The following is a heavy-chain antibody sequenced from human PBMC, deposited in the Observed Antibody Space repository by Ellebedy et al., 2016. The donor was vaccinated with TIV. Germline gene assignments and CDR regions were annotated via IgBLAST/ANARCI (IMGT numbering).Heavy chain of an antibody. V-gene: IGHV3-11*01. CDR2: ISSSGSTI. J-gene: IGHJ4*02. Sequence: GGSLRLXXAASGFTFSDYYMSWIRQAPGKGLEWVSYISSSGSTIYYADSMKGRFTISRDNAKNSLYLQMNSLRAEDTAVYYCVNYVWGSYRFDYWGQGTLVTVSS. CDR3: VNYVWGSYRFDY. CDR1: GFTFSDYY. D-gene: IGHD3-16*02.